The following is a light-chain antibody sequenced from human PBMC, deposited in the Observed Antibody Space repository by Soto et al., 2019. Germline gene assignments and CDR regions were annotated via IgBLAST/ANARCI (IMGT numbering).Light chain of an antibody. Sequence: LTQFRVTLPLSPVGRATLSCRASQNAHTSLAWYRQKPGQAPRLLIYDAFKRAAGIPARFSGAGSGTDFTLTISSLEPEDFAVYYCQQRNNWTFGQGPRWIS. CDR2: DAF. CDR3: QQRNNWT. CDR1: QNAHTS. V-gene: IGKV3-11*01. J-gene: IGKJ1*01.